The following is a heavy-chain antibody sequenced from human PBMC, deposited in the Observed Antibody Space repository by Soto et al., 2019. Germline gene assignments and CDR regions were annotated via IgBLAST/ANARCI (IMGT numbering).Heavy chain of an antibody. CDR3: VRQGIGTQHGRVDV. D-gene: IGHD3-10*01. Sequence: QVQLQQSGPGLVKPSETLSLTCTVSSGPSSSHNWGWIRQPPGRGLEWIGYVYSTGGTSYNPSLKSRVTISADTSTNHISLTLSSVTAADTAVYYCVRQGIGTQHGRVDVWGQGTTVTVSS. V-gene: IGHV4-59*08. CDR1: SGPSSSHN. CDR2: VYSTGGT. J-gene: IGHJ6*02.